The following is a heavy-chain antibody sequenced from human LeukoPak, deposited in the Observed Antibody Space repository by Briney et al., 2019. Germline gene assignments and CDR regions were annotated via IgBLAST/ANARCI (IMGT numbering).Heavy chain of an antibody. CDR1: GFTFSSYA. J-gene: IGHJ4*02. V-gene: IGHV3-30-3*01. CDR2: ISYDGSNK. D-gene: IGHD2-15*01. Sequence: PGRSLRLSCAASGFTFSSYAMHWVRQAPGKGLGWVAVISYDGSNKYYADSVKGRFTISRDNSKNTLYLQMNSLRAEDTAVYYCARGGGLAAFDYWGQGTLVTVSS. CDR3: ARGGGLAAFDY.